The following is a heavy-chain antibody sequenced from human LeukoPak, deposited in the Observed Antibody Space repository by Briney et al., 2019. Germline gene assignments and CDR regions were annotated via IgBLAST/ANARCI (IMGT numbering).Heavy chain of an antibody. D-gene: IGHD5-12*01. CDR3: AKDNGRYSGYDFSGDSFDI. J-gene: IGHJ3*02. CDR1: GFTFSSYA. CDR2: ISVSGGST. V-gene: IGHV3-23*01. Sequence: GGSLRLSCAASGFTFSSYAMNWVRPAPGKGLEWVSAISVSGGSTYYADSVKGRFTISRDNSKNTLYLQINSLRAEDTAVYYCAKDNGRYSGYDFSGDSFDIWGQGTMVTVSS.